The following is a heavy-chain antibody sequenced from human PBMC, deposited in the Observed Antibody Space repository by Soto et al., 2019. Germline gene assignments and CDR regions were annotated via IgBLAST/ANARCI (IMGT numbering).Heavy chain of an antibody. CDR2: IIPIFGTA. CDR3: ASLRYAALFGMDV. V-gene: IGHV1-69*06. Sequence: SVKVSCKASGGTFSSYAISWVRQAPGQGLEWMGGIIPIFGTANYAQKFQGRVTITADKSTSTAYMELSSLRSEDTAVYYCASLRYAALFGMDVCGQRTTVTVSS. CDR1: GGTFSSYA. D-gene: IGHD3-9*01. J-gene: IGHJ6*02.